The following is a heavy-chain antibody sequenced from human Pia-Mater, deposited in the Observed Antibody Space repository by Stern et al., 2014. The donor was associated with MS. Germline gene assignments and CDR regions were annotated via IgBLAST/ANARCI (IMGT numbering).Heavy chain of an antibody. CDR3: ARDRRYYDSSGYPNWFDP. D-gene: IGHD3-22*01. J-gene: IGHJ5*02. CDR1: GFTFSSYS. Sequence: EDQLVESGGGLVQPGGSLRLSCAASGFTFSSYSMNWVRQAPGKGLEWVSYISSSSSTIYYADSVKGRFTISRDNAKNSLYLQMNSLRDEDTAVYYRARDRRYYDSSGYPNWFDPWGQGTLVTVSS. V-gene: IGHV3-48*02. CDR2: ISSSSSTI.